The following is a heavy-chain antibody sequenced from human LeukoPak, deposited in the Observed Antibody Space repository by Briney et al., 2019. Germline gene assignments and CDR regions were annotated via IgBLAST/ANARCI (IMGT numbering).Heavy chain of an antibody. D-gene: IGHD6-19*01. CDR3: ARSPGSSGWYHY. CDR1: GGTFSSYA. V-gene: IGHV1-69*04. J-gene: IGHJ4*02. Sequence: GASVTVSCKASGGTFSSYAISWVRQAPGQGLEWMGRIIPILGIANYAQKFQGRVTITADKSTSTAYMELSSLRSEDTAVYYCARSPGSSGWYHYWGQGTLVTVSS. CDR2: IIPILGIA.